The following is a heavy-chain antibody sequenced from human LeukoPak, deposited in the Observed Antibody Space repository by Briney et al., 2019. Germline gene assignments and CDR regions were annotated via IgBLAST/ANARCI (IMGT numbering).Heavy chain of an antibody. Sequence: PGGSLRLSCAASGFTFSTYTMSWVRQAPGKGLEWASSITGSSSYIFSADSLKGRFTISRDNAKNSLYLQMNSLRAEDTAVYYCARLAGESRDYWGQGTLVTVSS. CDR1: GFTFSTYT. CDR2: ITGSSSYI. V-gene: IGHV3-21*01. J-gene: IGHJ4*02. CDR3: ARLAGESRDY.